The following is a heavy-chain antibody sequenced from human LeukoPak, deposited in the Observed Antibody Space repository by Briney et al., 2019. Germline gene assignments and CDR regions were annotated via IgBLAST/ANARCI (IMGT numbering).Heavy chain of an antibody. CDR2: ISAYNGNT. CDR1: GYTFTSYG. J-gene: IGHJ5*02. V-gene: IGHV1-18*01. D-gene: IGHD3-9*01. CDR3: ARDWTRYYDILTGYLLLGVWFDP. Sequence: ASVKVSCKASGYTFTSYGISWVRQAPGQGLEWMGWISAYNGNTNYAQTLQGRVTMTTDTSTSTAYMELRSLRSDDTAVYYCARDWTRYYDILTGYLLLGVWFDPRGQGTLVTVSS.